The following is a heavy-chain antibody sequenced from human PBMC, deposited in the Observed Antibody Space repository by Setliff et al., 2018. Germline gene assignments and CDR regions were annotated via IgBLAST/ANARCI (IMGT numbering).Heavy chain of an antibody. CDR1: GFTFGNYW. Sequence: GGSLRLSCAASGFTFGNYWMNWVRQAPGKGLEWVANIKQDGSERFYVDSVKGRFTISRDNAKTSLYLQMNSLRAEDTAVYYCARGGKGTTVTVSS. CDR2: IKQDGSER. CDR3: AR. J-gene: IGHJ6*04. V-gene: IGHV3-7*03.